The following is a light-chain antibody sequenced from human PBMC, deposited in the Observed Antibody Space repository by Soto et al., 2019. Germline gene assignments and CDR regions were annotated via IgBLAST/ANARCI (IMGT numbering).Light chain of an antibody. CDR3: SSYAGSSWWV. CDR1: SSDVGGYNY. Sequence: ALTQPPSASGSPGQSVTLSCTGTSSDVGGYNYVSWYQQHPGKAPKLMIYEVSKRPSGVPDRFSGSKSGNTASLTVSGLQAEDEADYYCSSYAGSSWWVFGTGTKVTVL. CDR2: EVS. V-gene: IGLV2-8*01. J-gene: IGLJ1*01.